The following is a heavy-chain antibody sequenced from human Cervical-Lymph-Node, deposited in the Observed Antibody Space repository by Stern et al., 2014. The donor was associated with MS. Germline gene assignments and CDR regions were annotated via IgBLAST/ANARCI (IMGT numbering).Heavy chain of an antibody. V-gene: IGHV7-4-1*02. Sequence: QVQLVQFGSELKKPGASVNVSCKASGYTFTNYPMNWVRQAPGQGLEWMGWININTGKATYAQGFTGRFVFSLDTSVSTAYLQISSLKAEDTAVYYCVRDFVDIPMVTRSDYLDYWGQGTLVTVSS. CDR3: VRDFVDIPMVTRSDYLDY. CDR1: GYTFTNYP. D-gene: IGHD2-2*03. CDR2: ININTGKA. J-gene: IGHJ4*02.